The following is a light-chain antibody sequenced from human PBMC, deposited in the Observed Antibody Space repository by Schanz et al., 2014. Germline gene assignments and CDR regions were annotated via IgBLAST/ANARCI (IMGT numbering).Light chain of an antibody. V-gene: IGLV2-8*01. Sequence: QSALTQPPSASGSPGQSVTLSCTGTSSDVGDYNYVSWYQQHPGKAPKIMIYEVSKRPSGVPDRFSGSKSGNTASLTVSGLQAEDEADYYCSSYAGSNFYVFGTGTKLTVL. J-gene: IGLJ1*01. CDR1: SSDVGDYNY. CDR3: SSYAGSNFYV. CDR2: EVS.